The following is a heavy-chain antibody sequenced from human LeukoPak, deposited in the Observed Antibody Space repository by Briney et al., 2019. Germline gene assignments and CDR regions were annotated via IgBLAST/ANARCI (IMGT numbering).Heavy chain of an antibody. D-gene: IGHD2-2*02. CDR2: MHSVGTT. CDR3: AKDEVVVPAAIFDY. V-gene: IGHV3-53*01. J-gene: IGHJ4*02. Sequence: GGSLRLSCAASGFTVNTNYMSWVRQAPGKGLEWVSIMHSVGTTYYADSVKGRFTISRDNSKNTLYLQMNSLRAEDTAVYYCAKDEVVVPAAIFDYWGQGTLVTVSS. CDR1: GFTVNTNY.